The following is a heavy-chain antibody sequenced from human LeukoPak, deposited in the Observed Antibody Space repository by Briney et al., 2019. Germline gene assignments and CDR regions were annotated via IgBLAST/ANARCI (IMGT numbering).Heavy chain of an antibody. CDR1: GFTFSSYG. J-gene: IGHJ4*02. V-gene: IGHV3-30*03. CDR3: ARRGPFDY. CDR2: ISYDGSNK. Sequence: GGSLRFSCAASGFTFSSYGMHWVRQAPGKGLEWVAVISYDGSNKYYADSVKGRFTISRDNSKNTLYLQMNSLRAEDTAVYYCARRGPFDYWGQGTLVTVSS.